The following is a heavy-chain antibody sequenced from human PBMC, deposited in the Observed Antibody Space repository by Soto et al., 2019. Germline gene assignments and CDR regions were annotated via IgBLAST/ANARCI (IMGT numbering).Heavy chain of an antibody. CDR1: GYSFRTHG. CDR3: AIDLGYCHRRGCFRNWFER. CDR2: ISTYDAKT. D-gene: IGHD3-22*01. J-gene: IGHJ5*02. Sequence: QVQLVQSGAEVKTPGASVKVSCRASGYSFRTHGISWVRQAPGQGLEWMGWISTYDAKTNFPQKFQGRITMTTDTSTSTDYMELRSRRSDDTAVYFCAIDLGYCHRRGCFRNWFERWGQGTLVTV. V-gene: IGHV1-18*01.